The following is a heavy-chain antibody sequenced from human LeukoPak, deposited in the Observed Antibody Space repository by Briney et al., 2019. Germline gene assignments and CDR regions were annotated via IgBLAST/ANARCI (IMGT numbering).Heavy chain of an antibody. Sequence: GGSLRLSCAASGFTFSDHYMDWVRQAPGKGLEWVANIKQDGSEKYYVDSVRGRFTISRDNAKNSLYLQMNSLRAEDTAVYYCARTLTYYYDSSGLDYWGQGTLVTVSS. CDR2: IKQDGSEK. D-gene: IGHD3-22*01. CDR1: GFTFSDHY. CDR3: ARTLTYYYDSSGLDY. V-gene: IGHV3-7*01. J-gene: IGHJ4*02.